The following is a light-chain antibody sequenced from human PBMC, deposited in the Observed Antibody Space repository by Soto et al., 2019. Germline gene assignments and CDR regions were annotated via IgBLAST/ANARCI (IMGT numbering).Light chain of an antibody. CDR3: QQYDRSPIT. V-gene: IGKV3-20*01. J-gene: IGKJ5*01. CDR2: ASS. Sequence: DIVLTQSPSTLSVSPGETATLSCRASQSVCSSHLAWYQHKPVQAPRLLIYASSDRHTGIPDRFSGSGSGTDFTLTISRLEPEDFAVDYGQQYDRSPITFGLGTRLEIK. CDR1: QSVCSSH.